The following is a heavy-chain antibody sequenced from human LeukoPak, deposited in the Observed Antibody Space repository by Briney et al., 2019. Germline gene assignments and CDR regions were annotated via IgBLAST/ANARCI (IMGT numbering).Heavy chain of an antibody. J-gene: IGHJ3*02. CDR2: IIPIFGTA. CDR1: GGTFSSYA. V-gene: IGHV1-69*05. Sequence: SVKVSCKASGGTFSSYAISWVRQAPGQGLEWMGRIIPIFGTANYAQKFQGRVTITTDESTSTAYMELSSLRSEDTAVYYCARPLAVARGAFDIWGQGTMVTVSS. CDR3: ARPLAVARGAFDI. D-gene: IGHD4-23*01.